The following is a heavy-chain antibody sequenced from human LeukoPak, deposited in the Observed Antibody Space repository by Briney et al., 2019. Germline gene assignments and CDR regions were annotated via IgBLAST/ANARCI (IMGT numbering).Heavy chain of an antibody. CDR3: ASAFGGSYKGLFDY. CDR2: IYASGST. V-gene: IGHV4-4*09. D-gene: IGHD1-26*01. J-gene: IGHJ4*02. Sequence: SETLSLTCTVSGGSLSSYYWSWIRQPPGKGLEWIGYIYASGSTNYNPSLKSRVTISVDTSKNQFSLKLSSVTAADTAVYYCASAFGGSYKGLFDYWGQGTLVTVSS. CDR1: GGSLSSYY.